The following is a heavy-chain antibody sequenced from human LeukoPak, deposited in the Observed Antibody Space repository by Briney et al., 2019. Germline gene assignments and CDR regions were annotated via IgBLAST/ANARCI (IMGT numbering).Heavy chain of an antibody. D-gene: IGHD2-15*01. CDR1: GGSISSYY. V-gene: IGHV4-4*07. Sequence: SETLSLTCTVSGGSISSYYWSWILQPAGKGLERIARIYTSGSTNYNPSPKSRVPMSVDTSKNQLSLKLSSVTAADTAVYYCAARGRSCSGGSCYSGWFDPWGQGTLVTVSS. CDR2: IYTSGST. J-gene: IGHJ5*02. CDR3: AARGRSCSGGSCYSGWFDP.